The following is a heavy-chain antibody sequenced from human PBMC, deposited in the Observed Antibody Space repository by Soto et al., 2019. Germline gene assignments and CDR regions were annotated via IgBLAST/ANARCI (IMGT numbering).Heavy chain of an antibody. CDR1: GFTFSTYS. Sequence: EVQLVESGGGLVQPGGSLRLSCATSGFTFSTYSMNWVRQAPGKALEWVSSISGGSSYIYYADSVKGRFTISRDNAKNSLYLQMSSLRAEDTVVYYCARGKVLLYWGQGTLVTVSS. CDR3: ARGKVLLY. J-gene: IGHJ4*02. CDR2: ISGGSSYI. V-gene: IGHV3-21*01. D-gene: IGHD2-15*01.